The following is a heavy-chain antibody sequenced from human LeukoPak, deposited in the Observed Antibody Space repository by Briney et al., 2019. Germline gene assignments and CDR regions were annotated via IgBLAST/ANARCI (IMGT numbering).Heavy chain of an antibody. CDR1: GGSISSSYYY. Sequence: PSGTLSLTCTISGGSISSSYYYWGWVRQPPGKGLEWIGSLYYSGWSTYYNPSLKSRVTISVDTSKNQFSLKLNSVTAADTAVYYCARLGCSSASCYPGNWGRGTLVTVSS. V-gene: IGHV4-39*01. CDR3: ARLGCSSASCYPGN. D-gene: IGHD2-2*01. J-gene: IGHJ4*02. CDR2: LYYSGWST.